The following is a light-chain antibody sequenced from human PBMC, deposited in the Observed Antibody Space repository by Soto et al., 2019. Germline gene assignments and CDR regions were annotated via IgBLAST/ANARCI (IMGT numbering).Light chain of an antibody. J-gene: IGLJ1*01. Sequence: QSALAQPASVSGSPGQSITISCTGTSSDVGAYNSVSWYQQHPHRAPQVIIYKGTQRPSGVSNRFSGSKSGNTASLTISGLQPEDEADYYCSSYTSSSLYVFGTGTKVTVL. CDR3: SSYTSSSLYV. CDR2: KGT. CDR1: SSDVGAYNS. V-gene: IGLV2-14*02.